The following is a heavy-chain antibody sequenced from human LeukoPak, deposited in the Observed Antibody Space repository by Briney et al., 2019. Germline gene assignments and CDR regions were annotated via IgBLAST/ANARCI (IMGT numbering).Heavy chain of an antibody. D-gene: IGHD5-12*01. CDR1: GFTFSTYG. CDR2: ISYDVTNK. CDR3: AKTPSGYGPDY. V-gene: IGHV3-30*18. Sequence: RPGGSLRLSCAASGFTFSTYGMHWFRQAPGKGLEWVAVISYDVTNKYYAGSVKGRFTISRDNSKNTLYLQMNSLRAEDTAVYYCAKTPSGYGPDYWGQGALVTVSS. J-gene: IGHJ4*02.